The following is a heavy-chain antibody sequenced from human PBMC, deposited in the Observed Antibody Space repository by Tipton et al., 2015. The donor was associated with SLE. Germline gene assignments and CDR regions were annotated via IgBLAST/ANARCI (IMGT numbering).Heavy chain of an antibody. CDR1: GDSITNSNYN. CDR2: ISYSGDT. CDR3: ARIEDFWSGRIGY. Sequence: LSLTCTVSGDSITNSNYNWGWIRQSPGKGLEWIGSISYSGDTNYNPSLMSRVTIPRDTSKNQFSLKLSFVTAADTAVYYCARIEDFWSGRIGYWGQGTLITVSS. D-gene: IGHD3-3*01. J-gene: IGHJ4*02. V-gene: IGHV4-39*07.